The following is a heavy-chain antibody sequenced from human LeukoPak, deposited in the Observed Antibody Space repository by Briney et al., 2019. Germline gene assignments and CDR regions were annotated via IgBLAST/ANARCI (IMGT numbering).Heavy chain of an antibody. V-gene: IGHV1-2*02. CDR3: ARGITMIVVAPDAFDI. CDR2: INPNSGGT. J-gene: IGHJ3*02. Sequence: ASVKVSCEASGYTFTGYYMHWVRRAPGQGLEWMGWINPNSGGTNYVQKFQGRVTMTRDTSISTAYMELSRLRSDDTAVYYCARGITMIVVAPDAFDIWGQGTMVTVSS. D-gene: IGHD3-22*01. CDR1: GYTFTGYY.